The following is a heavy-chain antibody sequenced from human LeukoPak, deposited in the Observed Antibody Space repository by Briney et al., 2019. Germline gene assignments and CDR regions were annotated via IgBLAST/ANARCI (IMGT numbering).Heavy chain of an antibody. Sequence: EASVKVSCKASGYTFTSYGISWVRQAPGQGLEWMGWMNPNSGNTGYAQKFQGRVTMTRNTSISTAYMELSSLRSEDTAVYYCARGQYYYDSSGYYSDPPEDYWGQGTLVTVSS. CDR1: GYTFTSYG. V-gene: IGHV1-8*02. D-gene: IGHD3-22*01. J-gene: IGHJ4*02. CDR2: MNPNSGNT. CDR3: ARGQYYYDSSGYYSDPPEDY.